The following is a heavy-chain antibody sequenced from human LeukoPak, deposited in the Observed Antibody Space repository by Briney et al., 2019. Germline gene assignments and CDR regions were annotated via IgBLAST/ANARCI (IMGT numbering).Heavy chain of an antibody. D-gene: IGHD3-10*01. CDR2: IKDDGSEK. V-gene: IGHV3-7*01. CDR1: GFSFSTYW. Sequence: PGGSLRLSCAASGFSFSTYWMTWVRQAPGKGLEWVANIKDDGSEKKYVGSVKGRFTLSRDNAKNSLYLQINSLKAEDTAVYYCATSVPGFGESLNYWGQGTLVTVSS. J-gene: IGHJ4*02. CDR3: ATSVPGFGESLNY.